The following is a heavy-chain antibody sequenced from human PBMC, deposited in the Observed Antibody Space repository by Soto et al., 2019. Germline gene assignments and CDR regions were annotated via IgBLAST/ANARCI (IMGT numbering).Heavy chain of an antibody. D-gene: IGHD3-16*01. CDR3: ARSLVATRGRNNWLAP. J-gene: IGHJ5*02. V-gene: IGHV6-1*01. Sequence: SQTLSLTCAISGDSVSSNSAAWNWIRQSPSRGLEWLGRTYYRSKWYNDYAVSVKSRITINPDTSKNQFSLQLNSVTPEDTAVYYCARSLVATRGRNNWLAPWGQGTLVTVSS. CDR2: TYYRSKWYN. CDR1: GDSVSSNSAA.